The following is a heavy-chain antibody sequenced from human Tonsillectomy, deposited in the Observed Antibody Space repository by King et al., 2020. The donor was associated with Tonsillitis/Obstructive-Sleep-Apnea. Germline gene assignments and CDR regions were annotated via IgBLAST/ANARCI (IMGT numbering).Heavy chain of an antibody. CDR3: AKFDGGPADPDSSGSFDY. Sequence: VQLVESGGGLVQPGGSLRLSCAASGFTFSSYAMSWVRQAPGKGLEWVSAISGSGGSTYYADSVKGRFTISRDNSKNTLYLQMNSLRAEDTAVYYRAKFDGGPADPDSSGSFDYWGQGTLVTVSS. CDR2: ISGSGGST. V-gene: IGHV3-23*04. CDR1: GFTFSSYA. D-gene: IGHD3-22*01. J-gene: IGHJ4*02.